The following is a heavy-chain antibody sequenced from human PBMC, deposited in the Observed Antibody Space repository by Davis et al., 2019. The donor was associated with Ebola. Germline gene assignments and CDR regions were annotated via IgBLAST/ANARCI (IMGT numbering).Heavy chain of an antibody. CDR1: GGSFSGYY. CDR2: IYYSGST. J-gene: IGHJ5*02. CDR3: ARHHCTGGVCYRANWFDP. D-gene: IGHD2-8*02. V-gene: IGHV4-34*01. Sequence: SETLSLTCAVYGGSFSGYYWSWIRQHPGKGLEWIGYIYYSGSTYYNPSLKSRVTISVDTSKNQFSLKLSSVTAADTAVYYCARHHCTGGVCYRANWFDPWGQGTLVTVSS.